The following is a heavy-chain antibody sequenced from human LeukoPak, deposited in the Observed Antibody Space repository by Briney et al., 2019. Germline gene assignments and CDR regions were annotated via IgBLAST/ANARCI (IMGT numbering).Heavy chain of an antibody. Sequence: PSETLFLTCTVSGASISSYYWTWIRQPAGKGLEWIGRIYTSGSTNYNPSLKSRVTISVDTSKNQFSLKLSSVTAADTAVYYCATAAWDYDSSGQHVFDYWGQGTLVTVSS. V-gene: IGHV4-4*07. J-gene: IGHJ4*02. CDR3: ATAAWDYDSSGQHVFDY. CDR2: IYTSGST. CDR1: GASISSYY. D-gene: IGHD3-22*01.